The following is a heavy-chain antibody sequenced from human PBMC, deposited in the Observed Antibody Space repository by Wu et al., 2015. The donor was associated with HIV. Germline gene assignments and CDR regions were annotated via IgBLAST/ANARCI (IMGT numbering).Heavy chain of an antibody. CDR2: ISPYKGNT. J-gene: IGHJ4*02. D-gene: IGHD3-22*01. V-gene: IGHV1-18*01. Sequence: QVQLVQSGNEVKKPGASVKVSCKASGYTFTTYAISWVRQAPGQGLEWMGRISPYKGNTDYAQTLQGRVTMTTDTSTRTAYMELRSLRSDDTAVYYCARVDGYDYESSGYPRKYHFDHWGQGTLVTVSS. CDR1: GYTFTTYA. CDR3: ARVDGYDYESSGYPRKYHFDH.